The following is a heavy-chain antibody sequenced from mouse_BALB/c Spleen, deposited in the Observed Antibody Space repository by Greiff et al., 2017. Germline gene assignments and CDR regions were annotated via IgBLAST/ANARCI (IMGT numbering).Heavy chain of an antibody. Sequence: EVMLVESGGGLVKPGGSLKLSCAASGFTFSDYYMYWVRQTPEKRLEWVATISDGGSYTYYPDSVKGRFTISRDNAKNNLYLQMSSLKSEDTAMYYCARAYYRYDAWFAYWGQGTLVTVSA. CDR2: ISDGGSYT. CDR3: ARAYYRYDAWFAY. J-gene: IGHJ3*01. CDR1: GFTFSDYY. D-gene: IGHD2-14*01. V-gene: IGHV5-4*02.